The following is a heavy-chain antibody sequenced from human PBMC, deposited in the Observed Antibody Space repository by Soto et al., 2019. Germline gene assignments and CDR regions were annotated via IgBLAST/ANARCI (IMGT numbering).Heavy chain of an antibody. CDR2: IFYTGNT. CDR3: ARKLAGRPSFFDY. CDR1: GCSVNSGSYY. Sequence: PXGTLSLTCSVSGCSVNSGSYYWNWIRQPPGKALEWIGFIFYTGNTNYSPSLRSRVTISLDTSKNQFSLNLTSVTAADTAVYYCARKLAGRPSFFDYWAQAVQVTVSS. J-gene: IGHJ4*02. D-gene: IGHD1-1*01. V-gene: IGHV4-61*01.